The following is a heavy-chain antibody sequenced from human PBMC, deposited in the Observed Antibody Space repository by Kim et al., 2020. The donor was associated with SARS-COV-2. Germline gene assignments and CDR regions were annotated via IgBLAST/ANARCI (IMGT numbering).Heavy chain of an antibody. D-gene: IGHD1-26*01. V-gene: IGHV3-30*01. J-gene: IGHJ3*02. Sequence: ADSVKGRFTISRDNSENTLYLQMNSLRAEDTAVYYCARPRSGSYYDAFDIWGQGTMVTVSS. CDR3: ARPRSGSYYDAFDI.